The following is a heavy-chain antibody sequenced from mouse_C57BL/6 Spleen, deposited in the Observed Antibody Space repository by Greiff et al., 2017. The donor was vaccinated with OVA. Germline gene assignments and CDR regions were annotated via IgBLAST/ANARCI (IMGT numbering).Heavy chain of an antibody. Sequence: VQLQQSGPELVKPGASVKISCKASGYTFTDYYMNWVKQSHGKSLEWIGDINPNNGGTSYNQKFKGKATLTVDKSSSTAYMELRSLTSEDSAVYYCAREDYYGSSPWGQGTLVTVSA. CDR3: AREDYYGSSP. V-gene: IGHV1-26*01. J-gene: IGHJ3*01. CDR2: INPNNGGT. D-gene: IGHD1-1*01. CDR1: GYTFTDYY.